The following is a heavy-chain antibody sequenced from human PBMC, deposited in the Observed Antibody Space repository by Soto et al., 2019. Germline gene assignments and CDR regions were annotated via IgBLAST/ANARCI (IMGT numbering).Heavy chain of an antibody. CDR2: IIPILGVA. D-gene: IGHD4-17*01. CDR1: GGTFSNYT. J-gene: IGHJ6*03. V-gene: IGHV1-69*02. Sequence: QVQLVQSGAEVKKPGSSVKVSCKASGGTFSNYTISWVRQAPGQGLEWMGRIIPILGVANYAQKFQGGVTITADQSTNTIYRELSNLRSDDTAVYYCARVPEIGTVTEGYYYYMDVWGKGTTVTVSS. CDR3: ARVPEIGTVTEGYYYYMDV.